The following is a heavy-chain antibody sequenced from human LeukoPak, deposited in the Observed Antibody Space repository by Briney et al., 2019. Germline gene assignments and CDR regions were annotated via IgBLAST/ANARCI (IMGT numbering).Heavy chain of an antibody. J-gene: IGHJ6*03. Sequence: SETLSLTCTVSGGSISSSSYYWGWIRQPPGKGLEWIGSIYYSGSTYHNPSLKSRVTISVDTSKNQFSLKLSSVTAADTAVYYCARDFTSSGWYHYYYYMDVWGKGTTVTISS. D-gene: IGHD6-19*01. CDR3: ARDFTSSGWYHYYYYMDV. CDR1: GGSISSSSYY. V-gene: IGHV4-39*02. CDR2: IYYSGST.